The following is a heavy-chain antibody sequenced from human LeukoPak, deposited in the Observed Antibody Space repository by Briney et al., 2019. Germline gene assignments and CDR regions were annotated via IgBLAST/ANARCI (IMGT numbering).Heavy chain of an antibody. J-gene: IGHJ4*02. CDR1: GFTFGSYW. CDR2: IKHDGSEK. V-gene: IGHV3-7*05. Sequence: GGSLRLSCAASGFTFGSYWMTWLRQAPGKGPEWVANIKHDGSEKDYVDSVKGRFTISRDNSRNSLYLQMSSLRAEDTAVYYCARIGRDYGDYFDYWGQGTLVTVSS. CDR3: ARIGRDYGDYFDY. D-gene: IGHD4-17*01.